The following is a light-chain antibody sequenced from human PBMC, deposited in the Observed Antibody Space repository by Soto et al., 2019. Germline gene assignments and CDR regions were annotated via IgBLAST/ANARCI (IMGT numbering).Light chain of an antibody. CDR3: AAWDGSLHGYV. Sequence: QSVLTQPPSASGTPRQRVTMSCSGSGSNIGSSTVNWYQQLPGTAPRLLIYNNNQRPSGVPVRFSGSKSGTSASLAISGLQSDDEADYYCAAWDGSLHGYVFGTGTKVTVL. V-gene: IGLV1-44*01. CDR2: NNN. CDR1: GSNIGSST. J-gene: IGLJ1*01.